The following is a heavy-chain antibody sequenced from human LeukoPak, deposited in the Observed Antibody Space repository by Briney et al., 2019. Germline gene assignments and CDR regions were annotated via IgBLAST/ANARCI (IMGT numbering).Heavy chain of an antibody. CDR3: ARDRDYYDSSKGVYFQH. D-gene: IGHD3-22*01. V-gene: IGHV3-48*03. CDR1: GFTFSSYE. CDR2: ISSSGSNI. J-gene: IGHJ1*01. Sequence: GGSLRLSCAASGFTFSSYEMNWVRQAPGKGLEWVSYISSSGSNIYYADSVKGRFTISRDNAKNSLYLQMNSLRAEDTAVYYCARDRDYYDSSKGVYFQHWGQGTLVTVSS.